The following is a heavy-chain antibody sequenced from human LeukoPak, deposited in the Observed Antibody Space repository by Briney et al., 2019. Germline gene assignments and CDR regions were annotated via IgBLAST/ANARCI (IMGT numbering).Heavy chain of an antibody. CDR1: GGSFSGYY. Sequence: PSETLSLTCAVYGGSFSGYYWSWIRQPPGKGLEWIGYIYYSGSTYYNPSLKSRVTISVDTSKNQFSLKLSSVTAADTAVYYCARGVVPAAITVGFDPWGQGTLVTVSS. CDR2: IYYSGST. CDR3: ARGVVPAAITVGFDP. V-gene: IGHV4-34*09. J-gene: IGHJ5*02. D-gene: IGHD2-2*02.